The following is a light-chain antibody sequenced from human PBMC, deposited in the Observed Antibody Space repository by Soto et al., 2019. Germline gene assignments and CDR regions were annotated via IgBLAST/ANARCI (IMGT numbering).Light chain of an antibody. Sequence: EIVLTQSPATLSLSPGERATLSCRASQGVSSYLAWYQQKPGQAPRLLIYDASNRATGIPARFSGSGPGTDFTLTISSLEPEDFAVYYCQQRSNWHSGLTFGGGTKVDIK. CDR1: QGVSSY. V-gene: IGKV3D-11*01. CDR3: QQRSNWHSGLT. J-gene: IGKJ4*01. CDR2: DAS.